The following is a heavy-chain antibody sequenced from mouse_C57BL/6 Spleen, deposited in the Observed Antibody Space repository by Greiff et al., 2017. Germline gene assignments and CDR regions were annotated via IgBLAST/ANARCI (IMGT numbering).Heavy chain of an antibody. CDR3: ASFYYDYDERYGDV. V-gene: IGHV1-82*01. J-gene: IGHJ1*03. CDR1: GYAFSSSW. Sequence: QVQLKESGPELVKPGASVKISCKASGYAFSSSWMNWVKQRPGKGLEWIGRIYPGDGDTNYNGKFKGKATLTADKSSSTAYMQLSSLTSEDSAVYFCASFYYDYDERYGDVWGTGTTVTVSS. D-gene: IGHD2-4*01. CDR2: IYPGDGDT.